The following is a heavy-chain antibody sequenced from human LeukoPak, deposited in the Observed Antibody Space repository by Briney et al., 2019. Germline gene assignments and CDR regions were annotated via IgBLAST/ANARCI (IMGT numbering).Heavy chain of an antibody. CDR3: ANPRCDSSGYYYVD. V-gene: IGHV1-3*01. D-gene: IGHD3-22*01. CDR2: INGGSGNT. J-gene: IGHJ4*02. Sequence: GASVKVSCKASGYTFIDYTMHWLRQAPGQRLDWMGWINGGSGNTKYSPEFQGRVTITRDTSASTGYMELSSLRSEDTAVYYCANPRCDSSGYYYVDWGQGTLVTVSS. CDR1: GYTFIDYT.